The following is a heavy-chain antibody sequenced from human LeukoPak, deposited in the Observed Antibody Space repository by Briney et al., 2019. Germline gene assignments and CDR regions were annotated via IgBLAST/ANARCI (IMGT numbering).Heavy chain of an antibody. V-gene: IGHV3-33*01. CDR2: IWYDGSNK. J-gene: IGHJ4*02. CDR1: GFTFSSYG. D-gene: IGHD3-22*01. Sequence: GGSLRLSCAASGFTFSSYGMHWVRQAPGKGLEWVAVIWYDGSNKYYADSVKGRFTISRDNSKNTLYLQMNSLRAEDTAVYYCARGMRSMYYYDSSGYYPQVDYWGQGTLVTVSS. CDR3: ARGMRSMYYYDSSGYYPQVDY.